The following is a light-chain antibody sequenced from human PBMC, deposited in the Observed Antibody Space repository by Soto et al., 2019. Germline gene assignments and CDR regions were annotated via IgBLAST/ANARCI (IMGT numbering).Light chain of an antibody. V-gene: IGKV3-20*01. Sequence: IVLTQSPSTLSLSPGGRATLSCRASQSVSSSYLAWYQQKPGQAPRLLIYGASSRATGIPDRFSGSGSGTDFTLTISGLEPEDFAVYYCQQYGTSLFTFGGGTKVDI. CDR1: QSVSSSY. CDR3: QQYGTSLFT. CDR2: GAS. J-gene: IGKJ4*01.